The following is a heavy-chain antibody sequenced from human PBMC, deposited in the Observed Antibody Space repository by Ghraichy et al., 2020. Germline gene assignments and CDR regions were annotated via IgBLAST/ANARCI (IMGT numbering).Heavy chain of an antibody. CDR1: GFTFSTYW. J-gene: IGHJ3*02. Sequence: GGSLRLSCTASGFTFSTYWMSWVRQAPGKGLEWVANINHYGSEKYYVDSVRGRFTISRDNAKNSLYLEMNSLRAEDTGVYYCARDAVGGHITSNAFDIWGQGTLVAVSS. CDR2: INHYGSEK. CDR3: ARDAVGGHITSNAFDI. D-gene: IGHD2-15*01. V-gene: IGHV3-7*03.